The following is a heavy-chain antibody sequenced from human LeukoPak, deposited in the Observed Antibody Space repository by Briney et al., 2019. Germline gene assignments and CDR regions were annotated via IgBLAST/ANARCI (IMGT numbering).Heavy chain of an antibody. V-gene: IGHV3-21*04. J-gene: IGHJ4*02. CDR3: ARDRSDDYYGSGRPYYFDY. CDR2: ISSSGSYI. D-gene: IGHD3-10*01. CDR1: GFTFRTYS. Sequence: PGGSLRLSCAASGFTFRTYSMNWVRQAPGKGLEWVSSISSSGSYIYYADSVKGRFTISRDNAKNSLYLQMNSLRAEDTAVYYCARDRSDDYYGSGRPYYFDYWGQGTLVTVSS.